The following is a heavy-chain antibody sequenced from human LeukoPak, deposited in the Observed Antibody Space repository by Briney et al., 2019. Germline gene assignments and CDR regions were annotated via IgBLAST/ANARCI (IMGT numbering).Heavy chain of an antibody. CDR2: ISYDGSNK. Sequence: GGSLRLSCAASGFTFSSYAMHWVRQAPGKGLEWVAVISYDGSNKYYADSVKGRFTISRDNSKNTLYLQMNSLRAEDTAVYYCAGDGLVVVITAPFDYWGQGTLVTVSS. V-gene: IGHV3-30-3*01. J-gene: IGHJ4*02. D-gene: IGHD3-22*01. CDR1: GFTFSSYA. CDR3: AGDGLVVVITAPFDY.